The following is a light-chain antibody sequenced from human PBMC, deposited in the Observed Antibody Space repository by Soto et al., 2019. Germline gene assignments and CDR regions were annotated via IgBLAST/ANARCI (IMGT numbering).Light chain of an antibody. Sequence: EIVMTQSPATLYLSPRERATLSCSASQTIDNTLAWYQRKPGQSPRLLIYDASTRATGVPARFSGSGSGTDFTLTMSRLQSEEFAVYYCKNYNYWPYTVGEGNKVDIK. J-gene: IGKJ2*01. CDR3: KNYNYWPYT. CDR1: QTIDNT. CDR2: DAS. V-gene: IGKV3-15*01.